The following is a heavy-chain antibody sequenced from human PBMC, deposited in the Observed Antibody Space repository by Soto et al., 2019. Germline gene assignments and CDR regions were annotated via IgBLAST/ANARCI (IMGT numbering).Heavy chain of an antibody. D-gene: IGHD6-13*01. Sequence: SLTCTVSGGSISSYYWSWIRQPPGKGLEWIGYIYYSGSTNYNPSLKSRVTISVDTSKNQFSLKLSSVTAADTAVYYCASSPIAAAAIGYYYYYMDVWGKGTTVTVSS. CDR3: ASSPIAAAAIGYYYYYMDV. CDR1: GGSISSYY. J-gene: IGHJ6*03. V-gene: IGHV4-59*08. CDR2: IYYSGST.